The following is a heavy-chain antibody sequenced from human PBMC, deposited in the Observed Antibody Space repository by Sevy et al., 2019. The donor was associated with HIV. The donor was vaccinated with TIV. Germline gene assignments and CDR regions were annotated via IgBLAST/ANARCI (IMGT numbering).Heavy chain of an antibody. CDR1: GYTLTKLS. J-gene: IGHJ4*02. CDR2: FDPEDGET. Sequence: ASVKVSYKVSGYTLTKLSMHWVRQAPGKGLEWMGSFDPEDGETIHAQRFQGRLSMTEDTSTETAYMELSSLSSEDTAVYYCATTKDYYDNSGDPFDYWGQGSLVTVSS. D-gene: IGHD3-22*01. CDR3: ATTKDYYDNSGDPFDY. V-gene: IGHV1-24*01.